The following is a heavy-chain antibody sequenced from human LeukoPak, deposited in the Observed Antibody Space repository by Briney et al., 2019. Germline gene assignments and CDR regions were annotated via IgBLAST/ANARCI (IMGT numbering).Heavy chain of an antibody. CDR1: GFTFSSYA. CDR3: AKGQQQLVLGWFDP. V-gene: IGHV3-30-3*01. J-gene: IGHJ5*02. CDR2: ISYDGGNK. Sequence: GGSLRLSCAASGFTFSSYAMHWVRQAPGKGLEWVAVISYDGGNKYYADSVKGRFTISRDNSKNTLYLQMNSLRAEDTAVYYCAKGQQQLVLGWFDPWGQGTLVTVSS. D-gene: IGHD6-13*01.